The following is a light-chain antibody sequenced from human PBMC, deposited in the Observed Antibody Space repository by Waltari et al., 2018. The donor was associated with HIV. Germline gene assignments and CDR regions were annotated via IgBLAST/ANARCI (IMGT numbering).Light chain of an antibody. CDR3: CAYAGCHTLL. CDR1: TSDVGAYKY. CDR2: DVS. Sequence: QSALTQPRSVSGSPGQSLTISCTGTTSDVGAYKYVSWYQHQPGKVPKLMITDVSHRPSGVPYRFSGSKSGNTASLTISGLQAEDDADYYCCAYAGCHTLLFGGGTKLTVL. J-gene: IGLJ2*01. V-gene: IGLV2-11*01.